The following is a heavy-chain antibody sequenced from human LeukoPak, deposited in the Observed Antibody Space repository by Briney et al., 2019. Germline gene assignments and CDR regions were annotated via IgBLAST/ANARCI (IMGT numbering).Heavy chain of an antibody. Sequence: ASVKVSCKASGYTFTSYGISWVRQAPGQGLEWMGWINPNSGGTNYAQKFQGRVTMTRDTSISTAYMELSRLRSDDTAVYYCAREPYYDSSGHDYWGQGTLVTVSS. D-gene: IGHD3-22*01. CDR3: AREPYYDSSGHDY. CDR1: GYTFTSYG. J-gene: IGHJ4*02. V-gene: IGHV1-2*02. CDR2: INPNSGGT.